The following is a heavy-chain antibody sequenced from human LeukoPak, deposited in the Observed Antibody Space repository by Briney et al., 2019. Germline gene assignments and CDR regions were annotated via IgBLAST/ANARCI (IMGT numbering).Heavy chain of an antibody. CDR1: GGSISSSSYY. CDR2: IYYSGST. CDR3: NVVVVPAAPIYYMDV. D-gene: IGHD2-2*01. V-gene: IGHV4-39*01. J-gene: IGHJ6*03. Sequence: TSETLSLTCTVSGGSISSSSYYWGWIRQPPGKGLEWIGSIYYSGSTYYNPFLKSRVTISVDTSKNQFSLKLSSVTAADTAVYYCNVVVVPAAPIYYMDVWGKGTTVTVSS.